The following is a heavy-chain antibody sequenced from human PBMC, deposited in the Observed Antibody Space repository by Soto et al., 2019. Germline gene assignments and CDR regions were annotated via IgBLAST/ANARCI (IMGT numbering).Heavy chain of an antibody. V-gene: IGHV4-30-4*01. D-gene: IGHD2-2*01. CDR1: GDSINSGDYY. J-gene: IGHJ4*02. CDR2: IYFSGSA. Sequence: QLQLQESGPGLVKPSQTLSLTCTVSGDSINSGDYYWSWIRKPPGKGLEWIGYIYFSGSAYLNPSLESRLTISVDTSKNQFSLKLRSVTVADTAVYYCTRVNSSSSLDNWGQGALVTVSS. CDR3: TRVNSSSSLDN.